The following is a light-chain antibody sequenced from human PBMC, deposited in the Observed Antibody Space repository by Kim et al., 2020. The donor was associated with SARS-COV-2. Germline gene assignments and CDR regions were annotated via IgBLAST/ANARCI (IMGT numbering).Light chain of an antibody. CDR3: MLYLGNGISV. J-gene: IGLJ3*02. CDR2: DAN. V-gene: IGLV8-61*01. Sequence: TLTCSVSCGCSCGWQYPTWAPQSPGPLPRTLIYDANPRSSGGPDRFSGANPGDKASLTITGAQADDDSHYYCMLYLGNGISVFGGGTQLTVL. CDR1: CGCSCGWQY.